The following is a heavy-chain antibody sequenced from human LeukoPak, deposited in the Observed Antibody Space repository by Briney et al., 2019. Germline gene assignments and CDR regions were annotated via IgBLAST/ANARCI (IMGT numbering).Heavy chain of an antibody. J-gene: IGHJ4*02. D-gene: IGHD2-21*02. CDR2: INAGNGNT. V-gene: IGHV1-3*01. Sequence: ASVKVSCKASGYTFTSYAMHWVRQAPGQRLEWMGWINAGNGNTKYSQKFQGRVTITRDTSASTAYMELSSLRSEDTAVYCCATGGAYCGGDCYPVDYFDYWGQGTLVTVSS. CDR1: GYTFTSYA. CDR3: ATGGAYCGGDCYPVDYFDY.